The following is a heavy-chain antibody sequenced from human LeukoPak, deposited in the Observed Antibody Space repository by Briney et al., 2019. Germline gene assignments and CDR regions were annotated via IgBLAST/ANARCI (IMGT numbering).Heavy chain of an antibody. D-gene: IGHD3-9*01. Sequence: GRSLRLSCAASGFTFSSYAMHWVRQAPGKGLEWVAVISYDGSNKYYADSVKGRFTISRDNSKNTLYLQVNSLRAEDTAVYYCARDSNDILTGYYLFDYWGQGTLVTVSS. J-gene: IGHJ4*02. V-gene: IGHV3-30*01. CDR1: GFTFSSYA. CDR2: ISYDGSNK. CDR3: ARDSNDILTGYYLFDY.